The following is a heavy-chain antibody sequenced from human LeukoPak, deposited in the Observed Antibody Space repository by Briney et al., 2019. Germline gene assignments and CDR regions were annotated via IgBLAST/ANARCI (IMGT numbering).Heavy chain of an antibody. CDR2: IFYSGST. CDR1: GGSISRYY. CDR3: ARRTNDYGYYGHYFDY. D-gene: IGHD4-17*01. Sequence: SESLSLTCTVSGGSISRYYWSWIRQTPGKELEWIGYIFYSGSTDYNPSLKSRVAISLDTSRDQLALELSSVTAADTAVYYCARRTNDYGYYGHYFDYWGRGTLVTVS. J-gene: IGHJ4*02. V-gene: IGHV4-59*08.